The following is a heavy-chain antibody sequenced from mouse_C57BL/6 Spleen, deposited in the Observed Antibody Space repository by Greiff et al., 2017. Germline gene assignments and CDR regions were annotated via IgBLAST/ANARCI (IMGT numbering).Heavy chain of an antibody. J-gene: IGHJ3*01. V-gene: IGHV1-26*01. CDR3: ARAYYSNLFLFAY. Sequence: VQLQQSGPELVKPGASVKISCKASGYTFTDYYMNWVKQSHGKSLEWIGDINPNNGGTSYNQKFKGKATLTVDKSSSTAYMELRSLTSEDSAVYYCARAYYSNLFLFAYWGQGTLVTVSA. CDR1: GYTFTDYY. CDR2: INPNNGGT. D-gene: IGHD2-5*01.